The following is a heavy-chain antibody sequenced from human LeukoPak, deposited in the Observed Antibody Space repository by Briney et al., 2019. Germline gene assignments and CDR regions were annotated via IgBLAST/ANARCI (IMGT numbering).Heavy chain of an antibody. Sequence: SETLSLTCTVSGGSISSYYWSWIRQPPGKGLEWIGYIYGGGVTNYNPSLRFRVTMSIDTSKNKFSLNLKSVTAEDTAVYYCARSVGTNWSYFFDYWGQGTLVTVSS. J-gene: IGHJ4*02. CDR2: IYGGGVT. D-gene: IGHD3-3*01. CDR3: ARSVGTNWSYFFDY. CDR1: GGSISSYY. V-gene: IGHV4-59*01.